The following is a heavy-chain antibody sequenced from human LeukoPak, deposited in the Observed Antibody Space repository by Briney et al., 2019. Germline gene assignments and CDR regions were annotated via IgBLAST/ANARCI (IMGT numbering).Heavy chain of an antibody. V-gene: IGHV4-59*01. CDR3: ARDPTHFDWLPWFDP. Sequence: SSETLSLTCTVSGGSISSYYWSWIRQPPGKGLEYIGYIYYSGYTNYNPSLKSRVTISVDTSKNQFSLKLSSVTAADTAVYYCARDPTHFDWLPWFDPWGQGTLVTVSS. J-gene: IGHJ5*02. CDR1: GGSISSYY. D-gene: IGHD3-9*01. CDR2: IYYSGYT.